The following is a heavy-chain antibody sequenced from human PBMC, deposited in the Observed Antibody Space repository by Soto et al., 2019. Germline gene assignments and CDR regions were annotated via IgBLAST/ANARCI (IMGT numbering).Heavy chain of an antibody. D-gene: IGHD2-8*01. CDR3: ARVRVLMVYAIPDWYFDL. Sequence: SETLSLTCTVSGGSISSYYWSWIRQPPGKGLEWIGYIYYSGSTNYNPSLKSRVTISVDKSKNQFSLKLSSVTAADTAVYYCARVRVLMVYAIPDWYFDLWGRGTLVTVSS. CDR1: GGSISSYY. CDR2: IYYSGST. J-gene: IGHJ2*01. V-gene: IGHV4-59*01.